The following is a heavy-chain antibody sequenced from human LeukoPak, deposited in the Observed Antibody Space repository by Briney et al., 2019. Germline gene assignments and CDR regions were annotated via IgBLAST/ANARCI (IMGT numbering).Heavy chain of an antibody. V-gene: IGHV3-23*01. D-gene: IGHD6-6*01. J-gene: IGHJ4*02. CDR3: AKDGSSSSSGYYFDY. CDR1: GFTFSSYA. CDR2: ISGSGGST. Sequence: HPGGSLRLSCAASGFTFSSYAMSWVRQAPGKGLEWVSAISGSGGSTYYADSVKGRFTTSRDNSKNTLYLQMNSLRAEDTAVYYCAKDGSSSSSGYYFDYWGQGTLVTVSS.